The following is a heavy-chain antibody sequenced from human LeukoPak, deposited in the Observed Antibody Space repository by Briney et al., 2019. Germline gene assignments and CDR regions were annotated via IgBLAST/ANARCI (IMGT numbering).Heavy chain of an antibody. V-gene: IGHV3-30*04. Sequence: PGGSLRLSCAASGLTFNRYAMHWVCQAPGKGLEWVAVISYDGSNKYYAGSVKGRFTISRDNSKNTLYLQMNSLRVEDTAVYFCARGGTEIYYYHYGMDVWGQGTTVTVSS. CDR3: ARGGTEIYYYHYGMDV. CDR1: GLTFNRYA. D-gene: IGHD5-12*01. CDR2: ISYDGSNK. J-gene: IGHJ6*02.